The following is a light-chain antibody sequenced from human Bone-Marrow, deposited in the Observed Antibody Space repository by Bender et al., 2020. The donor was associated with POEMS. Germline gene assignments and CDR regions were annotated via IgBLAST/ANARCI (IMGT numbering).Light chain of an antibody. CDR2: ENF. CDR1: SSDVGGYNY. CDR3: AAWEDSLNGWV. V-gene: IGLV2-14*01. J-gene: IGLJ3*02. Sequence: QSVLTQPASVSGSPGQSITISCTGSSSDVGGYNYVSWYQQYPGKAPKLMLYENFKRPSGVPDRFSGSKSGTSASLAISGLQSEDEADYYCAAWEDSLNGWVFGGGTKLTVL.